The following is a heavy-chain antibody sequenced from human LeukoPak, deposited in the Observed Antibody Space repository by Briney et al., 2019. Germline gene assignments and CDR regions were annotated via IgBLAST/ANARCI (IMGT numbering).Heavy chain of an antibody. CDR2: ISYDGSNK. Sequence: GGSLRLSCAASGFTFSSYGMHWVRQAPGKGLEWVAVISYDGSNKYYADSVKGRFTISRDNSKNTLYLQMNSLRAEDTAVYYCAKFGGYYNGGYFDYWGQGTLVTVSS. J-gene: IGHJ4*02. D-gene: IGHD3-3*01. CDR1: GFTFSSYG. CDR3: AKFGGYYNGGYFDY. V-gene: IGHV3-30*18.